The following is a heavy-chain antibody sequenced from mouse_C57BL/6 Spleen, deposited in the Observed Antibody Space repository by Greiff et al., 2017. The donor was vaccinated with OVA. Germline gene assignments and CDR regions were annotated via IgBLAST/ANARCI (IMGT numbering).Heavy chain of an antibody. J-gene: IGHJ2*01. V-gene: IGHV1-64*01. D-gene: IGHD1-1*01. Sequence: QVQLQQPGAELVKPGASVKLSCKASGYTFTSYWMHWVKQRPGQGLEWIGMIHPNSGSTNYNEKFKSKATLTVDKSSSTAYMQLSSLTSEDSAVYYCARDGSSFYYFDYWGQGTTLTVSS. CDR2: IHPNSGST. CDR3: ARDGSSFYYFDY. CDR1: GYTFTSYW.